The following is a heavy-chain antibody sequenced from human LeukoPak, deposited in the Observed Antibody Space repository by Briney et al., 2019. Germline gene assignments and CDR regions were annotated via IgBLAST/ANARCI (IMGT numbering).Heavy chain of an antibody. D-gene: IGHD1-26*01. J-gene: IGHJ4*02. CDR3: AKKFQRYSGSYFPLPEFDY. Sequence: GGSLRLSCAASGFTFSSYAMSWVRQAPGKGLEWVSAISGSGGSTYYADSVKGRFTISRDNSKNTLYLQMNSLRAEDTAVYYCAKKFQRYSGSYFPLPEFDYWGRGTLVTVSS. CDR1: GFTFSSYA. CDR2: ISGSGGST. V-gene: IGHV3-23*01.